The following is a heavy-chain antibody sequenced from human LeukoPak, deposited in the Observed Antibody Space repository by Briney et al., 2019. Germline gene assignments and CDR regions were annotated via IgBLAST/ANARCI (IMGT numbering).Heavy chain of an antibody. D-gene: IGHD1-14*01. J-gene: IGHJ5*02. CDR2: ISSSSSYI. Sequence: PGGSLRLSCAAFGFTSSSYSMNWVRQAPGKGLEWVSSISSSSSYIYYADSVKGRFTISRDNAKNSLYLQMNSLRAEDTAVYYCARDITGALFDPWGQGTLVTVSS. CDR1: GFTSSSYS. V-gene: IGHV3-21*01. CDR3: ARDITGALFDP.